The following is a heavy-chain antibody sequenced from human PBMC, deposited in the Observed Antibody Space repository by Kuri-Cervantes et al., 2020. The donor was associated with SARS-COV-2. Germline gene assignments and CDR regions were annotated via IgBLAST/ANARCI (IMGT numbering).Heavy chain of an antibody. D-gene: IGHD3-22*01. CDR3: AREGNSMIVSSEFDY. V-gene: IGHV3-21*01. CDR1: GFTFSSYS. J-gene: IGHJ4*02. CDR2: ISSSSSYI. Sequence: GESLKISCAASGFTFSSYSMNWVRQAPGKGLEWVSSISSSSSYIYYADSVKGRFTISRDNAKNSLYLQMNSLRAEDTAVYYCAREGNSMIVSSEFDYWGQGTLVTVSS.